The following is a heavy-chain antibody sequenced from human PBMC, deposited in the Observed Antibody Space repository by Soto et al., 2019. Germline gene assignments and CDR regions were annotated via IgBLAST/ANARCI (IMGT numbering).Heavy chain of an antibody. CDR3: ARGGDRVGVVGNDAFDI. CDR2: IYYSGST. V-gene: IGHV4-39*01. Sequence: QLQLQESGPGLVKPSETLSLTCTVSGGSISSSSYYWGWIRQPPGKGLEWIGSIYYSGSTYYNPSLKSRVTISVDTSKNQFSLKLSSVTAADTAVYYCARGGDRVGVVGNDAFDIWGQGTMVTVSS. D-gene: IGHD3-3*01. J-gene: IGHJ3*02. CDR1: GGSISSSSYY.